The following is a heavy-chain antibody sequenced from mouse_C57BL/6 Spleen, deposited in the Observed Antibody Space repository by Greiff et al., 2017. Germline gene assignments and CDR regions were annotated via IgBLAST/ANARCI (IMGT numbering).Heavy chain of an antibody. V-gene: IGHV5-6*01. Sequence: EVQLVESGGDLVKPGGSLKLSCAASGFTFSSYGMSWVRQTPDKRLEWVATISSGGSYTYYPDSVKGRFTIARDNAKNTLYLQMSSLKSEDTAMYYCARLGRESYFDYWGQGTTLTVSS. CDR1: GFTFSSYG. D-gene: IGHD4-1*01. J-gene: IGHJ2*01. CDR3: ARLGRESYFDY. CDR2: ISSGGSYT.